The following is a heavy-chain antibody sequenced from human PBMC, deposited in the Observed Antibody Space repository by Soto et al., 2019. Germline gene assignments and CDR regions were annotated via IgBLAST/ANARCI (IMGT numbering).Heavy chain of an antibody. CDR1: GFTFSSYA. Sequence: PGGSLRLSCAASGFTFSSYAMSWVRQPPGKGLEWVSAISGSGGSTYYADSVKGRFTISRDNAKNTLYLQMNSLRAEDTAVYYWASGHGPPNWFDPWGQGTLVTVST. CDR2: ISGSGGST. J-gene: IGHJ5*02. D-gene: IGHD4-17*01. CDR3: ASGHGPPNWFDP. V-gene: IGHV3-23*01.